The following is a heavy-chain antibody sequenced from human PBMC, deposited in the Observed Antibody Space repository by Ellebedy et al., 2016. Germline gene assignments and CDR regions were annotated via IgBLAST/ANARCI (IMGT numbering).Heavy chain of an antibody. CDR3: ARDYIERTMIVTPYAFDI. V-gene: IGHV3-21*01. CDR2: ISSSSSYI. CDR1: GFTFSSYS. D-gene: IGHD3-22*01. Sequence: GGSLRLSXAASGFTFSSYSMNWVRQAPGKGLEWVSSISSSSSYIYYADSVKGRFTISRDNAKNSLYLQMNSLRAEDTAVYYCARDYIERTMIVTPYAFDIWGQGTMVTVSS. J-gene: IGHJ3*02.